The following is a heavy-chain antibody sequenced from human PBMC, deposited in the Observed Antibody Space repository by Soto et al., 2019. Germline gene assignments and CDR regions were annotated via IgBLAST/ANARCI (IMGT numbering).Heavy chain of an antibody. D-gene: IGHD3-22*01. Sequence: GGSLRLSCAASGFTFSSYAMHWVRQAPGKGLEWVAVISYDGSNKYYADSVKGRFTISRDNSKNTLYLQMNSLRAEDTAVYYCARDVRYYDSSGYYQSRYFDYWGQGTLVTVSS. CDR1: GFTFSSYA. J-gene: IGHJ4*02. CDR2: ISYDGSNK. CDR3: ARDVRYYDSSGYYQSRYFDY. V-gene: IGHV3-30-3*01.